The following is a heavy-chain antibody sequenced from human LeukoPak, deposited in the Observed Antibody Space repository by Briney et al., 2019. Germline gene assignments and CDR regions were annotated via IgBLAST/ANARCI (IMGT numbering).Heavy chain of an antibody. V-gene: IGHV3-20*04. CDR3: ARLKAAAGSNFDY. D-gene: IGHD6-13*01. Sequence: GGSLRLSCAASGFTFSSYWMSWVRQAPGKGLEWVSGINWNGGSTSYADSVKGRFTISRDTAKNSLYLQMNSLRAEDTALYYCARLKAAAGSNFDYWGQGTLVTVSS. J-gene: IGHJ4*02. CDR2: INWNGGST. CDR1: GFTFSSYW.